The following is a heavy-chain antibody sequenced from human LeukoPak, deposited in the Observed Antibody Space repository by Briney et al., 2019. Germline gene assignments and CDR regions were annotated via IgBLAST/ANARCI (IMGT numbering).Heavy chain of an antibody. CDR1: GFTFSSYA. CDR3: WXYHXXGSGXDAFDI. Sequence: GGSLRLSCAASGFTFSSYAMSWVRQAPGKGLEWVSAISGSGGSTYYADSVKGRFTISRDNSKNTLYLQMNSLRAEDTAVYYCWXYHXXGSGXDAFDIWGQGTLVTVS. CDR2: ISGSGGST. D-gene: IGHD3-10*01. V-gene: IGHV3-23*01. J-gene: IGHJ3*02.